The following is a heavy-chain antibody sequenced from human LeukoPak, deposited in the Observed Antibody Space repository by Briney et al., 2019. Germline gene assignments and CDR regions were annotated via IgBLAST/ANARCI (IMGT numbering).Heavy chain of an antibody. CDR2: ISGDGVST. V-gene: IGHV3-43*02. Sequence: GGSLRLSCVASGLPIGDFAMHWVRQAPGQGLEWVSLISGDGVSTFFADSVKGRFSISRDNSKNSLFLEMSSLRTADTAMYYCARESGKFDYWGQGTLVAVSS. CDR1: GLPIGDFA. CDR3: ARESGKFDY. J-gene: IGHJ4*02.